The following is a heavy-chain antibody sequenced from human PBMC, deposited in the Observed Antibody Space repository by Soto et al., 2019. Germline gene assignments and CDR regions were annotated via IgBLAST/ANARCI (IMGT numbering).Heavy chain of an antibody. J-gene: IGHJ4*02. D-gene: IGHD5-18*01. V-gene: IGHV3-7*01. Sequence: GGSLRLSCAPSGFTSSNSWMNWVRQAPGKVLYWVAGIKEDGSEKYYVDSVKGRFTISRDNAENSLYLQMNSLRAEDTAVYYCARDRGYSAFDYWGRGTLVTVSS. CDR2: IKEDGSEK. CDR3: ARDRGYSAFDY. CDR1: GFTSSNSW.